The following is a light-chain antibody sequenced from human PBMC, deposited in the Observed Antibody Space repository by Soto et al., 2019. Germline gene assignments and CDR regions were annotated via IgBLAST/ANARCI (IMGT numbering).Light chain of an antibody. CDR3: CSYAGSRTSLI. Sequence: QSALTQAASVSGSPGQSITISCTGTSSDVGSYNLVSWYQQHPGKAPKLMIYEVSKRPSGLSNRFSGSKSGNTASLTISGLQAEDEADYYCCSYAGSRTSLIFGTGTKVTGL. J-gene: IGLJ1*01. CDR2: EVS. CDR1: SSDVGSYNL. V-gene: IGLV2-23*02.